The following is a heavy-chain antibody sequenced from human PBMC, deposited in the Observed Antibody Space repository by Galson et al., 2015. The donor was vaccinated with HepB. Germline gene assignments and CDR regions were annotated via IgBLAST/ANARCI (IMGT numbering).Heavy chain of an antibody. Sequence: SVKVSCKASGYTFTSYGISWVRQAPGQGLEWMGWISAYNGNTNYAQKLQGRVTMTTDTSTSTAYMELRSLRSDDTAVYYCARGKGSDTAVPYYGMDVWGQGTTVTVSS. J-gene: IGHJ6*02. CDR1: GYTFTSYG. CDR2: ISAYNGNT. CDR3: ARGKGSDTAVPYYGMDV. D-gene: IGHD5-18*01. V-gene: IGHV1-18*04.